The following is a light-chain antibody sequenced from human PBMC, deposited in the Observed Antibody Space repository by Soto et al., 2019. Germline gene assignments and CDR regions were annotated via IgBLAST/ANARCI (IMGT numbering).Light chain of an antibody. CDR3: QTWGTGIHVV. J-gene: IGLJ2*01. CDR2: LNSDGSH. CDR1: SGHSSYA. V-gene: IGLV4-69*01. Sequence: QLVLTQSPSASASLGASVKLTCTLISGHSSYAIAWHQQQPEKGPRYLMKLNSDGSHSKGDGIPDRFSGSSSGAERYLTISSLQSEDEADYYCQTWGTGIHVVFGGGTQLTVL.